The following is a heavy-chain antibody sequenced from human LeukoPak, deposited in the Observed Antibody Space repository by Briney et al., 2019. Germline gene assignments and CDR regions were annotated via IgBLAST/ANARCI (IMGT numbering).Heavy chain of an antibody. V-gene: IGHV1-69*04. D-gene: IGHD6-19*01. CDR1: GGTFSSYA. J-gene: IGHJ4*02. CDR2: IIPILGIA. Sequence: SVKVSCKASGGTFSSYAISWVRQAPGQGLEWMGRIIPILGIANYAQKFQGRVTITADKSTSTAYMELSSLRSEDTAVYYRARAPVSRGWYGAFDYWGQGTLVTVSS. CDR3: ARAPVSRGWYGAFDY.